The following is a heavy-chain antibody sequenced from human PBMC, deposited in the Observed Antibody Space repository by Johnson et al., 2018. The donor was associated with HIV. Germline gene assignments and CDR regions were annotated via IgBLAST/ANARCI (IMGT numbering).Heavy chain of an antibody. D-gene: IGHD3-10*01. CDR1: GFTFTDYY. J-gene: IGHJ3*02. CDR2: ISSSGSTI. Sequence: QEQLVVSGGGLVPPGGSLRLSCAASGFTFTDYYMSWIRQAPGKGLAWVSYISSSGSTIFYADSVKGRFTISRDNAKNSLYLQMNSLRAEDTAVYYCARVMVQGDAFDIWGQGTMVTVSS. CDR3: ARVMVQGDAFDI. V-gene: IGHV3-11*04.